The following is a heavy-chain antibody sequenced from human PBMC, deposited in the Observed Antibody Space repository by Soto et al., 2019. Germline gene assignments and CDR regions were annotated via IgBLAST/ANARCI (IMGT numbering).Heavy chain of an antibody. CDR2: ISTSGGAI. V-gene: IGHV3-11*01. CDR3: ARGYKYPGA. Sequence: QVSLVQSGGGLVKPGGSLRLSCAASGFTFSDYSMSWIRQAPGKGLEWVSYISTSGGAIYYADSVMGRSTISRDNAKNSLSLQMNSLRAEDTAVYYCARGYKYPGAWGQGTLVTVSS. J-gene: IGHJ5*02. D-gene: IGHD1-20*01. CDR1: GFTFSDYS.